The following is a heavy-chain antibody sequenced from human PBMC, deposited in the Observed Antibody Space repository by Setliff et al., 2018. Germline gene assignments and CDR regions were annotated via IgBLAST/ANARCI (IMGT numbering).Heavy chain of an antibody. Sequence: GGSLRFSCAASGFTFSSYSMNWVRQAPGKGLEWVSYISSSSSTIYYADSAKGRFAISRDNAKNSLYLQMNSLRAEDTAVYYCARVSRSYGLPLDYWGQGTLVTVSS. D-gene: IGHD5-18*01. V-gene: IGHV3-48*04. CDR2: ISSSSSTI. J-gene: IGHJ4*02. CDR3: ARVSRSYGLPLDY. CDR1: GFTFSSYS.